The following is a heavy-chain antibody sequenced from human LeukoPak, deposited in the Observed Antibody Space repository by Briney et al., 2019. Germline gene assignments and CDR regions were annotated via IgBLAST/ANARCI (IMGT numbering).Heavy chain of an antibody. D-gene: IGHD4-17*01. J-gene: IGHJ4*02. CDR2: ITHHGST. CDR1: GGSFSNYY. CDR3: APIFGDYSDFDS. Sequence: KPSETLSLTCAVYGGSFSNYYLSWFRQPPGKGLEGIGEITHHGSTNYNPSLKSRVTISVDTSKNQFSLKLSSVAAADTAVYYCAPIFGDYSDFDSWGQGTLVTVSS. V-gene: IGHV4-34*01.